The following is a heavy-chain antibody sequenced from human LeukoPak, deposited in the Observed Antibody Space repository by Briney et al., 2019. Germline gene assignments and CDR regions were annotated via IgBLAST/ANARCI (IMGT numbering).Heavy chain of an antibody. J-gene: IGHJ6*03. CDR1: GFTFSDYA. CDR3: ARMGGYCSGGTCYSPYSYYVDV. D-gene: IGHD2-15*01. V-gene: IGHV3-64*01. Sequence: GGSLRLSCAASGFTFSDYAMHWVRQAPGKGLEYVSAISRDGFSTYYANSVKDRFTISRDNSKNTMSLQMGRLRAEDMAVYYCARMGGYCSGGTCYSPYSYYVDVWGKGTTVTVSS. CDR2: ISRDGFST.